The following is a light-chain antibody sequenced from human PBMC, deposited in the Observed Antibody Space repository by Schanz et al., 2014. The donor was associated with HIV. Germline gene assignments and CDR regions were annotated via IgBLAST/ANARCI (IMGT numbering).Light chain of an antibody. J-gene: IGKJ1*01. CDR1: QSVSRF. Sequence: EIVLTQSPATLSLSPGERATLSCRASQSVSRFLAWYQQKPGQAPRLLIYDTSNRATGIPARFSGSGFETDFTLTISRLEPEDFAVYYCQQYGSSSWTFGQGTKVEIK. V-gene: IGKV3-11*01. CDR3: QQYGSSSWT. CDR2: DTS.